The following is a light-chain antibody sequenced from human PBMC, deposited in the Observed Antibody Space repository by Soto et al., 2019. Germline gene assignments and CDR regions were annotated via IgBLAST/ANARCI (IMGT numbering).Light chain of an antibody. CDR1: QSVSNKY. CDR3: HQYGLSPRT. V-gene: IGKV3-20*01. J-gene: IGKJ1*01. CDR2: GAS. Sequence: EIVLTQSPGTLSLSPGERATLSCRASQSVSNKYVAWYQQRPGQAPRVLIYGASSRATGIPDRFSGSGSGTAFTLTISRLEPEDFAVYYCHQYGLSPRTFGQGTKVEIK.